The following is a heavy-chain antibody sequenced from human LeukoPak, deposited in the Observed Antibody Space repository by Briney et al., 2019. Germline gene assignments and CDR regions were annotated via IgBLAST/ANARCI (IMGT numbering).Heavy chain of an antibody. V-gene: IGHV3-23*01. Sequence: GGSLRLSCVGSGFIFSDYPIHWVRQAPGKGLEWVSAISGSAVITFYADSVKGRFTISRDNSKNTLYLQMNSLRAEDTALYYCAKSRLSGINDAFDIWGQGTMVTVSS. CDR3: AKSRLSGINDAFDI. CDR1: GFIFSDYP. D-gene: IGHD3-3*01. J-gene: IGHJ3*02. CDR2: ISGSAVIT.